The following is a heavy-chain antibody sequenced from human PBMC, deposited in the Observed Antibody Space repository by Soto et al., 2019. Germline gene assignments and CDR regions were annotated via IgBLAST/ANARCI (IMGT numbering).Heavy chain of an antibody. V-gene: IGHV1-18*01. CDR1: GYTFTSYT. CDR3: ARSLPWFDP. J-gene: IGHJ5*02. CDR2: ISANNGNT. Sequence: ASVKVSCKASGYTFTSYTISWVRQAPGQGLEWMGWISANNGNTEFAQKFQDRLTMIADTTTSTAYLELRNLRPDDTAVYYCARSLPWFDPWGQGTLVTVSS.